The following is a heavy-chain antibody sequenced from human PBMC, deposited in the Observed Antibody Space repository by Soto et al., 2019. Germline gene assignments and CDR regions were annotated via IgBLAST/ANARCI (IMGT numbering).Heavy chain of an antibody. Sequence: GGSLTLSCAASGFTFCRYCMHWVRQAPGKGLEWVSYISSGSKTIYYAESVKGRFTVSRDNARNSQYLQMNSLRDEDTAVYYCAREDILGVRSFDYWGQGTLVTVSS. CDR1: GFTFCRYC. V-gene: IGHV3-48*02. J-gene: IGHJ4*02. CDR2: ISSGSKTI. D-gene: IGHD3-9*01. CDR3: AREDILGVRSFDY.